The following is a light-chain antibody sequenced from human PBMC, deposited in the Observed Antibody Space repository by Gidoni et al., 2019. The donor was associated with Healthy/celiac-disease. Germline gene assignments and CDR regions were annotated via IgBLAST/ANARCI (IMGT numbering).Light chain of an antibody. CDR2: AAS. Sequence: DIQLTQSPSFLSASVGDRVTITCRASQGISSYLAWYQQKPGKAPKLLIYAASTLQSGVPSRFSGSGSGTEFTLTISSLQPEDFATYYCQQLNSYPGSTFXPXTKVDIK. V-gene: IGKV1-9*01. J-gene: IGKJ3*01. CDR1: QGISSY. CDR3: QQLNSYPGST.